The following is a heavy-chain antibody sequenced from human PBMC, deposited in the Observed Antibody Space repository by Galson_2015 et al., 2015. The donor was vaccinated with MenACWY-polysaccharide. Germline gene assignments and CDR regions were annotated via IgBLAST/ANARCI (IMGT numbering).Heavy chain of an antibody. CDR2: IRGNGTST. D-gene: IGHD1-14*01. CDR1: GFTLSDYA. CDR3: AKPRTLPGRIISALFDC. V-gene: IGHV3-23*01. Sequence: SLRLSCAASGFTLSDYAMSWVRQAPGKGLEWVSAIRGNGTSTYYADSVKGRFTIFRDNSKNTLYLQMNSLIAEDTAVYFCAKPRTLPGRIISALFDCWGRTSLVTVAS. J-gene: IGHJ4*02.